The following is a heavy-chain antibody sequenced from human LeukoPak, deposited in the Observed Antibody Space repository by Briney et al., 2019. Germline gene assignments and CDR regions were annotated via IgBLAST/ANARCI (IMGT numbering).Heavy chain of an antibody. CDR3: ARDRAAGMEGRDWFDP. Sequence: SETLSLTCAVYGGSFSSYYWSWIRQPAGKGLERIGRIYTSGSTNYNPSLKSRVTMSVDTSKNQFSLKLSSVTAADTAVYYCARDRAAGMEGRDWFDPWGQGTLVTVSS. D-gene: IGHD6-13*01. CDR1: GGSFSSYY. J-gene: IGHJ5*02. CDR2: IYTSGST. V-gene: IGHV4-4*07.